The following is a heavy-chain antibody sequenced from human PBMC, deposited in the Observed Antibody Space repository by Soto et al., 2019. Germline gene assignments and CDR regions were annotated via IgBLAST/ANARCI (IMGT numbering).Heavy chain of an antibody. CDR1: GFTFDDYA. CDR2: ISWNSGSI. D-gene: IGHD6-19*01. CDR3: AKDIHAGYSSGWF. Sequence: EVQLVESGGGLVQPGRSLRLSCAASGFTFDDYAMHWVRQAPGKGLEWVSGISWNSGSIGYADSVKGRFTISRDNAKNSLYLQMNSLRAEETALYYCAKDIHAGYSSGWFWGQGTLVTVSS. J-gene: IGHJ4*02. V-gene: IGHV3-9*01.